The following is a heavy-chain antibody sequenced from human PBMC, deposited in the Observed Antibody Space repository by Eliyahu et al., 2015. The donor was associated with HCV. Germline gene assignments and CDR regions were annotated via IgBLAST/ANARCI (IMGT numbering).Heavy chain of an antibody. CDR3: AKSPIGSPAASYYYYGMDV. CDR2: ISGSGGST. J-gene: IGHJ6*02. V-gene: IGHV3-23*01. Sequence: EVQLLESGGGLVQPGGSLXXSCAASXXXFSSYAMSWVRQAPGKGLEGVSAISGSGGSTYYADSVKGRFTISRDNSKNTLYLQMNSLRAEDTAVYYCAKSPIGSPAASYYYYGMDVWGQGTTVTVSS. D-gene: IGHD6-13*01. CDR1: XXXFSSYA.